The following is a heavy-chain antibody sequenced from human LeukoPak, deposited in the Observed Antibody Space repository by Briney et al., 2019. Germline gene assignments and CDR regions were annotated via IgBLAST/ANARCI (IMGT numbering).Heavy chain of an antibody. J-gene: IGHJ4*02. CDR3: AKNSGSTCYTPFAY. CDR2: ISGSGNTT. D-gene: IGHD2-21*01. V-gene: IGHV3-23*01. CDR1: GFTFSTYS. Sequence: GGSLRLSCAASGFTFSTYSMNWVRQAPGKGLEWVSSISGSGNTTYYADSVKGRFTISRDNSKNTLYLQMNSLRAEDTAVYYCAKNSGSTCYTPFAYWGQGTLGIVSS.